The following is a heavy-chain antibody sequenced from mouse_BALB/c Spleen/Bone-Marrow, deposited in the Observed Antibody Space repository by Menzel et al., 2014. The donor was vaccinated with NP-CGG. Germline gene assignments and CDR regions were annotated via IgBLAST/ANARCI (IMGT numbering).Heavy chain of an antibody. Sequence: VHVKQSGAELVKPGAPVKLSCSASGFNIKDTYMHWVKQRPEQGLEWIGRIDPANGNTKYDPKFQDKATITADTSSNTVDLQLSSLTFEDTAVYYCARQEFAIYWYFDVWGAGTTVTVSS. V-gene: IGHV14-3*02. CDR1: GFNIKDTY. CDR2: IDPANGNT. J-gene: IGHJ1*01. D-gene: IGHD1-3*01. CDR3: ARQEFAIYWYFDV.